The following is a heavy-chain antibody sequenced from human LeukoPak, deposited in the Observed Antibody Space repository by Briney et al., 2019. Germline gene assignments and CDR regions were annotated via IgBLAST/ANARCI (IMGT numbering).Heavy chain of an antibody. CDR1: GGSISSGSYY. J-gene: IGHJ6*03. V-gene: IGHV4-61*10. CDR3: ARQNGGYSGYRGPPYYMDV. CDR2: INHSGST. D-gene: IGHD5-12*01. Sequence: PSETLSLTCTVSGGSISSGSYYWSWIRQPAGKGLEWIGEINHSGSTNYNPSLKSRVTISVDTSKNQFSLKLSSVTAADTAVYYCARQNGGYSGYRGPPYYMDVWGKGTTVTISS.